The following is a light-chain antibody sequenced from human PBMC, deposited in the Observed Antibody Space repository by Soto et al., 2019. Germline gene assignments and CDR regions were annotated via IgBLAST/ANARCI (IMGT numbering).Light chain of an antibody. Sequence: EIVLTQSRATLSVSPGETVSLSCRASQSVSNKLAWFQQKPGQAPRLLMSATSTRANGIPARFSGSGSGTEFTPTISSLQSEDFAVYYCQQYNNWPRTFGQGTKVDIK. CDR3: QQYNNWPRT. CDR1: QSVSNK. V-gene: IGKV3-15*01. CDR2: ATS. J-gene: IGKJ1*01.